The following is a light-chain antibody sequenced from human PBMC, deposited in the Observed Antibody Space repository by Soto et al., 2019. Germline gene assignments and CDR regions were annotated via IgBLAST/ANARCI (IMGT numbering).Light chain of an antibody. CDR1: QNINNW. CDR2: EVS. CDR3: QQYNTYPWT. Sequence: DVQMTQSPSTLSESVGDRVIITCRASQNINNWLAWQQQKPGRAPKVLIYEVSNLESGVPSRFSGSRSGTEFTLTISGLQPDDFATYYCQQYNTYPWTFGPGTQVEV. J-gene: IGKJ1*01. V-gene: IGKV1-5*01.